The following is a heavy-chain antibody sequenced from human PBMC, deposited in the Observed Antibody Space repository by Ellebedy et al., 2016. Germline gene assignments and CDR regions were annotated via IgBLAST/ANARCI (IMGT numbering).Heavy chain of an antibody. CDR1: GFTFSDYY. Sequence: GESLKISXAASGFTFSDYYMSWIRQAPGKGLEWASYISSSGSTIYYADSVKGRFTISRDNAKNSLYLQMNSLRAEDTAVYYCAREGYYMDVWGKGTTVTVSS. CDR3: AREGYYMDV. J-gene: IGHJ6*03. V-gene: IGHV3-11*01. CDR2: ISSSGSTI.